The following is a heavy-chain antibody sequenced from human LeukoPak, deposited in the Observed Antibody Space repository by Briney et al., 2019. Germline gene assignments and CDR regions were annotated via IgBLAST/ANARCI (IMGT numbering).Heavy chain of an antibody. CDR1: GGTLSSYA. CDR2: IIPIFGTA. Sequence: SVKVSCKASGGTLSSYAISWVRQAPGQGLEWMGGIIPIFGTANYAQKFQGRVTITADKSTSTAYMELSSLRSEDTAVYYCARGSSWYSPPIDYWGQGTLVTVSS. CDR3: ARGSSWYSPPIDY. J-gene: IGHJ4*02. V-gene: IGHV1-69*06. D-gene: IGHD6-13*01.